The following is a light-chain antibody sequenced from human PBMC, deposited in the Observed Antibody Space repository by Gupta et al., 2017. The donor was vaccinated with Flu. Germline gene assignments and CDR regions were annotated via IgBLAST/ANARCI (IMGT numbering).Light chain of an antibody. J-gene: IGKJ1*01. CDR3: QQYNNWPPWT. CDR1: QSVNSN. Sequence: EIVMTQSPATLSVSPGERATLSCRASQSVNSNLAWYQQKPGQAPRLLIYGASTRATGVPARFSGSGSGTDFTLAISSLQSEDFAVYYCQQYNNWPPWTFGQGTKVEI. CDR2: GAS. V-gene: IGKV3-15*01.